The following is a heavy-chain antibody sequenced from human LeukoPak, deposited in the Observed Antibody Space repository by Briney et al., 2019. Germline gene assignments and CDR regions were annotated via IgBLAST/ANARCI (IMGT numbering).Heavy chain of an antibody. CDR2: ISYDGSNK. CDR3: AKDNGYLSSGWYMFGGLFDY. V-gene: IGHV3-30*18. Sequence: GGSLRLSCAASGFTFSSYGMHWVRQAPGKGLEWVAVISYDGSNKYYADSVKGRFTISRDNSKNTLYLQMNGLRAEDTAVYYCAKDNGYLSSGWYMFGGLFDYWGQGTLVTVSS. J-gene: IGHJ4*02. CDR1: GFTFSSYG. D-gene: IGHD6-19*01.